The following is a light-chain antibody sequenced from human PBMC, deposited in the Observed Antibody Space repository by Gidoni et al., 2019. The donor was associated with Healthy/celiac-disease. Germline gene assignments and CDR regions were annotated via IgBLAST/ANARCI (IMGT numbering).Light chain of an antibody. J-gene: IGLJ1*01. V-gene: IGLV2-14*01. Sequence: QSALTQPASVSGSPGQSITISCTGTSRDVVGDNYVSWYHQHPGKAPKLMIYEVSNRPSGVSNRFSGSKSGNTASLTISGLQAEDEADYYCSSYTSSSTYVFGTGTKVTVL. CDR2: EVS. CDR1: SRDVVGDNY. CDR3: SSYTSSSTYV.